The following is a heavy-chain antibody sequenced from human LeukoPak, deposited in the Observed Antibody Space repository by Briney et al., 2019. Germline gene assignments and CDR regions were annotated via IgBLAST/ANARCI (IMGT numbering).Heavy chain of an antibody. D-gene: IGHD6-19*01. J-gene: IGHJ4*02. V-gene: IGHV3-23*01. CDR1: GFTFSSYG. Sequence: GGSLRLSCAASGFTFSSYGMSWVRQAPGKGLEWVSAISGSGGSTYYADSVKGRFTISRDNSKNTLYLQMNSLRAEDTAVYHCAKTAVAGTRKKTFDYWGQGTLVTVSS. CDR2: ISGSGGST. CDR3: AKTAVAGTRKKTFDY.